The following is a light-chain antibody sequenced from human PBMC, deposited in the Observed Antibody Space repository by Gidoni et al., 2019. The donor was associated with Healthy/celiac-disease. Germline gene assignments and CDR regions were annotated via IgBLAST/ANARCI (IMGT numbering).Light chain of an antibody. CDR3: QQLNNYPRT. V-gene: IGKV1D-13*01. J-gene: IGKJ2*01. CDR1: QGISSA. CDR2: YAS. Sequence: AIQLTQSPSSLSASVGDRVTITCRASQGISSALAWYQQKPGKAPKLLIYYASSLESGVPSRFSGSGSGTDFTLTISSLQPEDFATYYCQQLNNYPRTFGQGTKLEIK.